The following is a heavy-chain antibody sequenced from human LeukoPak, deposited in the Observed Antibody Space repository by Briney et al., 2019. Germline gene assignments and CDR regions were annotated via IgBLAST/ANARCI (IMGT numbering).Heavy chain of an antibody. J-gene: IGHJ5*02. CDR3: ATSNSARYCSSTSCYTFWFDP. D-gene: IGHD2-2*02. CDR2: FDPEDGET. V-gene: IGHV1-24*01. Sequence: GASVKVSCKVSGYTLTELSMHWVRQAPGKGLEWMGGFDPEDGETIYAQKFQGRVTMTEDTSTDTAYMELSGLRSEDTAVYYCATSNSARYCSSTSCYTFWFDPWGQGTLVTVSS. CDR1: GYTLTELS.